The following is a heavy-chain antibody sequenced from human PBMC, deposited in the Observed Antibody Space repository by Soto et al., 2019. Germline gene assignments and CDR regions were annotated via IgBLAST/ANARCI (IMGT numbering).Heavy chain of an antibody. CDR1: GFTFDNYA. Sequence: GGSLRLSCAASGFTFDNYAMSWVRQAPGKGLEWVGTISGSADTIFYADSVRGHFTISRDNSRNTLYLQMSSLRAEDAAVYYCAPSRSDAATNGYFHHWGQGTLVTVSS. D-gene: IGHD6-13*01. CDR2: ISGSADTI. V-gene: IGHV3-23*01. CDR3: APSRSDAATNGYFHH. J-gene: IGHJ1*01.